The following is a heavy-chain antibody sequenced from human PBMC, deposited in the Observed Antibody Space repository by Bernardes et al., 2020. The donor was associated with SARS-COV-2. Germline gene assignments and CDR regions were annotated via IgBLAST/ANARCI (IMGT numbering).Heavy chain of an antibody. D-gene: IGHD2-15*01. CDR2: VFENGNT. Sequence: SETLSLTCTVSGGSIRSYHWSWIRQSPEKGLEWIGYVFENGNTNYSPSLRSRVTISIDTSNNQFSLTLKSVTAADTAVYYCARRARVGGSHFDTWGQEIPVTVSS. J-gene: IGHJ4*02. V-gene: IGHV4-59*01. CDR1: GGSIRSYH. CDR3: ARRARVGGSHFDT.